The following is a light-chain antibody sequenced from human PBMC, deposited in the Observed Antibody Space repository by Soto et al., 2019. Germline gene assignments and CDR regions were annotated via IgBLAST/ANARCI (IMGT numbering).Light chain of an antibody. Sequence: LTPPASVSGSPGQSITISCTGTTGDVGGYDYVSWYQQYPYEAPKLIIYEVTNRPSGISNRFSGPKSGNTAFLTIYGLQAEDEADYYCSSHTSGNTRVFGTGTKVTVL. V-gene: IGLV2-14*01. CDR3: SSHTSGNTRV. J-gene: IGLJ1*01. CDR2: EVT. CDR1: TGDVGGYDY.